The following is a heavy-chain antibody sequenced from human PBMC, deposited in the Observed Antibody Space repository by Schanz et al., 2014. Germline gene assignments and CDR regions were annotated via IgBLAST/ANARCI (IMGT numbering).Heavy chain of an antibody. CDR2: IKQHGNEK. CDR3: ARDTSYGMDV. J-gene: IGHJ6*02. Sequence: VQLVESGGGVVQFGRSLRLSCVASGFTFSNYGMHWVRQAPGKGLEWVANIKQHGNEKYYVDSVKGRFTISRDNAKISLYLQMNSLRVEDTAVYYCARDTSYGMDVWGQGTTVTVSS. V-gene: IGHV3-7*01. CDR1: GFTFSNYG.